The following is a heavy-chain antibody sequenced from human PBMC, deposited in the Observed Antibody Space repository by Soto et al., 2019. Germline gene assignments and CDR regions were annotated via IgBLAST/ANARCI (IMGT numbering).Heavy chain of an antibody. CDR3: ARSPHYYGSGSYYHWFDP. D-gene: IGHD3-10*01. CDR1: GGPISSGGYS. V-gene: IGHV4-30-2*01. CDR2: IYHSGST. J-gene: IGHJ5*02. Sequence: SETLSLTCAVSGGPISSGGYSWSCIRQPPGKGLEWIGYIYHSGSTYYNPSLKSRVTISVDRSKNQFSLKLSSVTAADTAVYYCARSPHYYGSGSYYHWFDPWGQGTLVTVSS.